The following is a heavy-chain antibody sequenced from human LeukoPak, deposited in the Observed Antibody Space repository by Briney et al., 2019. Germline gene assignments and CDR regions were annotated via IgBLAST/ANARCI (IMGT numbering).Heavy chain of an antibody. J-gene: IGHJ6*02. Sequence: SETLSLTCTVSGGSISSYFWSWIRQPPGKGLEWIGYAYYSGSTNYNPSLKSLVTISVDTSKKQFSLKLSSATAADTAVYYCARARRSSQRPDGMDVWGQGTTVTVSS. CDR1: GGSISSYF. CDR2: AYYSGST. V-gene: IGHV4-59*01. CDR3: ARARRSSQRPDGMDV. D-gene: IGHD5-24*01.